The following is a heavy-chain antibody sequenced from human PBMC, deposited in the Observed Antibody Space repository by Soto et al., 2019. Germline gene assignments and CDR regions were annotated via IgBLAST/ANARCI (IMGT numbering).Heavy chain of an antibody. CDR1: GGTFNNFA. V-gene: IGHV1-69*01. CDR2: IIPVFVTP. J-gene: IGHJ4*02. Sequence: QVQLVQSGPEVKKPGSSVKVYCKSSGGTFNNFAFNWVRQAPGQGLEWMAGIIPVFVTPHYAQRFQGRVTITADESKSTAYMELTSLTSEDTAVYFCAAKSGFPYNFDHWGQGTLVTVSS. CDR3: AAKSGFPYNFDH. D-gene: IGHD3-3*01.